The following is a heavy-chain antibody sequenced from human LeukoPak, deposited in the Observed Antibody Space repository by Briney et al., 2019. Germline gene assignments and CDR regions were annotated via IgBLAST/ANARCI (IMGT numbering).Heavy chain of an antibody. CDR3: ARIVYYDSSGYFYQFDY. V-gene: IGHV4-34*01. J-gene: IGHJ4*02. CDR1: GGSFSGYY. CDR2: INHSGST. D-gene: IGHD3-22*01. Sequence: SETLSLTCAVYGGSFSGYYWSWIRQPPGKGLEWIGEINHSGSTKYNPSLKSRVTISVDTSKNQFSLKLSSVTAADTAVYYCARIVYYDSSGYFYQFDYWGQGTLVTVSS.